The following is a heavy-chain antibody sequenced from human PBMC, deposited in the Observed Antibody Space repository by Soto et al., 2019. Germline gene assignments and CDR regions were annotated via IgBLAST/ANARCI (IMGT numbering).Heavy chain of an antibody. CDR1: DGSIGNHY. V-gene: IGHV4-59*08. CDR3: ARHRHSSGWYPHFDY. J-gene: IGHJ4*02. Sequence: SETLSLTCSVADGSIGNHYCSCIRQPAGKGLEWIGYIYYSGSTNYNPSLKSRVTISVDTSKNQFSLKLSSVTAADTAVYYCARHRHSSGWYPHFDYWGQGTLVTVS. CDR2: IYYSGST. D-gene: IGHD6-19*01.